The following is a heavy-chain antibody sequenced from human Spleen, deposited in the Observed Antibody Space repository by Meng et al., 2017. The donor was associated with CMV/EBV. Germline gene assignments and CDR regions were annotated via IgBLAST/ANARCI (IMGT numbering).Heavy chain of an antibody. Sequence: ASVKVSCKASGYTFTSYYMHWVRQAPGQGLEWMGIINPSGGSTSYAQKFQGRVTKTRDTSTSTVYMELSSLRSEDTAVYYCARGCTEGGGDCQGAEYFQHWGQGTLVTVSS. J-gene: IGHJ1*01. CDR3: ARGCTEGGGDCQGAEYFQH. D-gene: IGHD2-21*01. V-gene: IGHV1-46*01. CDR2: INPSGGST. CDR1: GYTFTSYY.